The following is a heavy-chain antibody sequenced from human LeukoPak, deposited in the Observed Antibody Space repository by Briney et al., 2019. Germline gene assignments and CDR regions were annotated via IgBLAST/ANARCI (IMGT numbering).Heavy chain of an antibody. CDR3: ARVCTGGGCYHFDS. Sequence: GGSLRLPCEASGFTFSSYWMHWVRQAPGKGLVWVSRINGDGSRTSYADSVKGRFTISRDNAKNTVYLQMNSLRAEDTDVYYCARVCTGGGCYHFDSWGQGTLVTVSS. CDR2: INGDGSRT. CDR1: GFTFSSYW. V-gene: IGHV3-74*01. D-gene: IGHD2-8*02. J-gene: IGHJ4*02.